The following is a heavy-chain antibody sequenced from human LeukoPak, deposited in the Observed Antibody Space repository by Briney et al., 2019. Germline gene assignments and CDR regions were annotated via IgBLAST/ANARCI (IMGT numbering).Heavy chain of an antibody. Sequence: ASVKVSCKASGGTFSSYAINWVRQAPGQGLEWMGRIIPILGIANYAQKFQGRVTITVDKSTSTAYMELSSLRSEDTAVYYCARDLYCSSTSCYASAEYFQHWGQGTLVTVSS. V-gene: IGHV1-69*04. CDR2: IIPILGIA. CDR1: GGTFSSYA. D-gene: IGHD2-2*01. J-gene: IGHJ1*01. CDR3: ARDLYCSSTSCYASAEYFQH.